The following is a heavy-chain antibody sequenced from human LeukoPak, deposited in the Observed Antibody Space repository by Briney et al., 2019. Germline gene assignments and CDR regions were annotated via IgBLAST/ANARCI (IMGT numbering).Heavy chain of an antibody. CDR1: GYNFANYW. CDR3: ARRRGSSSLDY. Sequence: GESLKISCKGSGYNFANYWIGWVRQMPEKGLEWMGIISPGGSNITYSPSFQGQVTISADKSISTAYLQWSSLKASDTAIYYCARRRGSSSLDYWGQGTLVAVSS. CDR2: ISPGGSNI. V-gene: IGHV5-51*01. D-gene: IGHD6-6*01. J-gene: IGHJ4*02.